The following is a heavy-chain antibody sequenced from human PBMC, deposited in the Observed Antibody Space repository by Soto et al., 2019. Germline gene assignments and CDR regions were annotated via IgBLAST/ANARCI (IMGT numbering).Heavy chain of an antibody. V-gene: IGHV1-18*01. CDR2: ISAYNGNT. J-gene: IGHJ4*02. CDR3: AIEGYSSSWYSEEGSGYFDY. CDR1: GYTFTSYG. D-gene: IGHD6-13*01. Sequence: ASVKVSCKASGYTFTSYGISWVRQAPGQGLEWMGWISAYNGNTNYAQKLQVRVTMTTDTSTSTAYMELRSLRSDDTAVYYCAIEGYSSSWYSEEGSGYFDYWGQGTLVTVSS.